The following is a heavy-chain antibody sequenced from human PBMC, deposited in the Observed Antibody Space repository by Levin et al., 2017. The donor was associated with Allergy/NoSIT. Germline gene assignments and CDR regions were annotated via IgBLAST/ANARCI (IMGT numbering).Heavy chain of an antibody. D-gene: IGHD3-16*02. J-gene: IGHJ4*02. Sequence: GESLKISCKASGYTFTGYYIHWVRQAPGQGLEWMGWINPHSGGTKYEQKSEGRVTMTRDSSISTVYIELSGLRSDETAVYYCAGSLSVGPFVNYWGQGTLVTVSS. CDR1: GYTFTGYY. V-gene: IGHV1-2*02. CDR2: INPHSGGT. CDR3: AGSLSVGPFVNY.